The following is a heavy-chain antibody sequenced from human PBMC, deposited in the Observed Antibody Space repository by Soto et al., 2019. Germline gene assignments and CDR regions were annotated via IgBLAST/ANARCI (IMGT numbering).Heavy chain of an antibody. D-gene: IGHD3-3*01. V-gene: IGHV1-18*04. CDR3: ARIHPLRFLEWLSTENYYYYGMDV. CDR2: ISAYNGNT. CDR1: GYTFTGYY. Sequence: ASVKVSCKASGYTFTGYYMHWVRQAPGQGLEWMGWISAYNGNTNYAQKLQGRVTMTTDTSTSTAYMELRSLRSDDTAVYYCARIHPLRFLEWLSTENYYYYGMDVWGQGTTVTVSS. J-gene: IGHJ6*02.